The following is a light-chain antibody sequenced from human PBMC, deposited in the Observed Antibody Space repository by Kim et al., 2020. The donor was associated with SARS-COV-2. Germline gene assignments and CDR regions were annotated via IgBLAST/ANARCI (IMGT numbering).Light chain of an antibody. V-gene: IGLV3-19*01. CDR3: NSRDSSGNHVV. J-gene: IGLJ2*01. CDR1: SLRSYY. Sequence: GQTVRSTCQGDSLRSYYASWYQQKPGQAPVLVIYGKNNRPSGIPDRFSGSSSGNTASLTITGAQAEDEADYYCNSRDSSGNHVVFGGGTQLTVL. CDR2: GKN.